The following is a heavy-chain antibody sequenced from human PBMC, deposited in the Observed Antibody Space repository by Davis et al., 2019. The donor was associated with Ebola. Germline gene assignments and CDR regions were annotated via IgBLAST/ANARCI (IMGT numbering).Heavy chain of an antibody. CDR3: ARHYYGSGSYAPWFDP. CDR1: GGSISSYY. CDR2: IYYSGST. D-gene: IGHD3-10*01. J-gene: IGHJ5*02. Sequence: SETLSLTCTVSGGSISSYYWSWIRQPPGKGLEWIGYIYYSGSTNYNPSLKSRVTISVDTSKNQFSLKLSSVTAADTAVYYCARHYYGSGSYAPWFDPWGQGTLVTVSS. V-gene: IGHV4-59*08.